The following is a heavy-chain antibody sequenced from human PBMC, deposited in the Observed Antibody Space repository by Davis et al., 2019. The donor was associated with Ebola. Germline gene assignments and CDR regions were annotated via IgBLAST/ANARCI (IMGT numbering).Heavy chain of an antibody. CDR2: ISGSGGST. CDR1: GFTFSSYA. J-gene: IGHJ4*02. D-gene: IGHD2-15*01. CDR3: ARVVAAPPDY. Sequence: PGGSLRLSCAASGFTFSSYAMSWVRQAPGKGLEWVSAISGSGGSTYYADSVKGRFTISRDNAKNSLYLQMNSLRDEDTAVYYCARVVAAPPDYWGQGTLVTVSS. V-gene: IGHV3-23*01.